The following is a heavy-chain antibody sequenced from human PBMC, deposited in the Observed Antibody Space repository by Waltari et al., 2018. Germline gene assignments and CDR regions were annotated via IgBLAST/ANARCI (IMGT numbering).Heavy chain of an antibody. CDR1: GYSFTSYW. D-gene: IGHD1-26*01. CDR2: IYPGDSDT. CDR3: ARHQSGSLPHEVYYYYYGMDV. V-gene: IGHV5-51*01. Sequence: EVQLVQSGAEVKKPGESLKISCKGSGYSFTSYWIGWVRQMPGKGLEWMGIIYPGDSDTRYSPSFQGQVTISADKSISTAYLQWSSLKASDTAMYYCARHQSGSLPHEVYYYYYGMDVWGQGTTVTVSS. J-gene: IGHJ6*02.